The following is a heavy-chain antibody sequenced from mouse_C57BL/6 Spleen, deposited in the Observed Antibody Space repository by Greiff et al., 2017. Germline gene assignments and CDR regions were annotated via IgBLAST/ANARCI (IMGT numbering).Heavy chain of an antibody. CDR2: ISSGSSTI. CDR3: ARRTYGSSPYYYAMDY. Sequence: EVKLVESGGGLVKPGGSLKLSCAASGFTFRDYGMHWVRQAPEKGLEWVAYISSGSSTIYYADTVKVRFTISRDNAKNTLFLQMTSLRSEDTAMYYCARRTYGSSPYYYAMDYWGQGTSVTVSS. CDR1: GFTFRDYG. D-gene: IGHD1-1*01. J-gene: IGHJ4*01. V-gene: IGHV5-17*01.